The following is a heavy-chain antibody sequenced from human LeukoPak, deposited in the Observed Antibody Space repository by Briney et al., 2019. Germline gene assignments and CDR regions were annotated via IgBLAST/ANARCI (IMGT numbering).Heavy chain of an antibody. D-gene: IGHD6-13*01. V-gene: IGHV5-51*01. CDR3: ARHVGAAAADPYFDY. CDR2: IYPGDSDT. J-gene: IGHJ4*02. CDR1: GYSFTSYW. Sequence: GESLKISCKGSGYSFTSYWIGWVRQMSGKGLEWMGIIYPGDSDTRYSPSFQGQVTISADKSISTAYLQWSSLKASDTAMYYCARHVGAAAADPYFDYWGQGTLVTVSS.